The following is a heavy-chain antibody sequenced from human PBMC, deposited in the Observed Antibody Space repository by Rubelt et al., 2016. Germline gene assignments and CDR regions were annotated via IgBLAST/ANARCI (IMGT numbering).Heavy chain of an antibody. CDR3: ARLSGSGSEPIDC. V-gene: IGHV4-59*05. J-gene: IGHJ4*02. CDR1: GDSVSSYY. D-gene: IGHD5-12*01. CDR2: IYYTGNT. Sequence: QVQLQESGPGLVEPSETLSLTCNVSGDSVSSYYWSWIRQPPGKGLEWIGSIYYTGNTFYSQSLKSRVTISLYTSKNQFALNRYSGTAADRAVYDWARLSGSGSEPIDCWGQGTLVTVSS.